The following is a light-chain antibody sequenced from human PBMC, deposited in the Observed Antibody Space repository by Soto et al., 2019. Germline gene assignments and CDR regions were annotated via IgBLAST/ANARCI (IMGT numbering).Light chain of an antibody. J-gene: IGKJ4*01. CDR2: GAS. CDR3: QKYGTSPPLT. V-gene: IGKV3-20*01. CDR1: QSVSSNY. Sequence: IVLTQSPGTLSLSPGERATLSCRASQSVSSNYLAWYQQKPGQAPRLLISGASSRATGVPDRFSGSGSATDFTLTITRLEPEDFAVYYCQKYGTSPPLTFGGGTKVEIK.